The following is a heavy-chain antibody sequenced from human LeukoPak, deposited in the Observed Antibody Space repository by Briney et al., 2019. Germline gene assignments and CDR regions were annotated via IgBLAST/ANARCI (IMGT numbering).Heavy chain of an antibody. CDR2: INPNSGET. CDR3: ARDRDYSNTERGFDY. V-gene: IGHV1-2*02. J-gene: IGHJ4*02. CDR1: GYTFTDYY. D-gene: IGHD4-11*01. Sequence: ASVTVSCKTSGYTFTDYYIHWVRQAPGQGLEWMGWINPNSGETNSAQKFQGGVTMTGDTSISTAYMELRRVTSDDTAVYYCARDRDYSNTERGFDYWGQGTLVTVSS.